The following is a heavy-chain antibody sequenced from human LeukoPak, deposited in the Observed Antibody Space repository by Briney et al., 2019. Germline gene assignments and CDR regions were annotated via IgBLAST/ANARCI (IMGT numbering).Heavy chain of an antibody. CDR2: IYYSGST. CDR3: ASREIVGASTFAY. V-gene: IGHV4-59*01. J-gene: IGHJ4*02. D-gene: IGHD1-26*01. CDR1: GGSISSYY. Sequence: PSETLSLTCTVSGGSISSYYWSWIRQPPGKGLEWIGYIYYSGSTNYNPSPKSRVTISVDTSKNQFSLKLSSVTAADTAVYYCASREIVGASTFAYWGQGTLVTVSS.